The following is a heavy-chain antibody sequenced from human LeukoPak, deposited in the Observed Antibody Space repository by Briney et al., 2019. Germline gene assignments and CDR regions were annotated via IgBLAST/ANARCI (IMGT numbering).Heavy chain of an antibody. J-gene: IGHJ3*02. V-gene: IGHV5-51*01. CDR2: IYPGDSDT. CDR1: GYSFTSYW. D-gene: IGHD2-2*01. Sequence: GESLKISCKGSGYSFTSYWIGWVRQMPGKGLEWMGIIYPGDSDTRYSPSFQGQVTISADKSISTAYLQWSSLQASDTAMYYCATYIVVVPAAFDAFDIWGQRTMVTVSS. CDR3: ATYIVVVPAAFDAFDI.